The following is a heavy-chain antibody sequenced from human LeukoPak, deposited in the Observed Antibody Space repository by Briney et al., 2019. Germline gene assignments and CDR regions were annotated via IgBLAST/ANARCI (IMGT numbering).Heavy chain of an antibody. CDR3: ARDYDILTGLY. CDR2: IYYSGST. Sequence: PSETLSLTCTVSGGSISSSSYYWGWIRQPPGKGLEWIGSIYYSGSTYYNPSLKSRVTISVDTSKNQFSLKLSSVTAADPAVYYCARDYDILTGLYWGQGTLVTVSS. V-gene: IGHV4-39*02. D-gene: IGHD3-9*01. J-gene: IGHJ4*02. CDR1: GGSISSSSYY.